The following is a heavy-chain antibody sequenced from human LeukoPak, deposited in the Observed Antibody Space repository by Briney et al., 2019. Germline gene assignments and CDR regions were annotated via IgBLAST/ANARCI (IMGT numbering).Heavy chain of an antibody. J-gene: IGHJ4*02. Sequence: SETLSLTCTVSGYSISSGYYWGWIRQPPGKGLEWIGSIYHSGSTYYNPSLKSRVTISVDTSKNQFSLKLSSVTAADTAVYYCARGYGTLDYWGQGTLVTVSS. D-gene: IGHD4-17*01. CDR1: GYSISSGYY. V-gene: IGHV4-38-2*02. CDR3: ARGYGTLDY. CDR2: IYHSGST.